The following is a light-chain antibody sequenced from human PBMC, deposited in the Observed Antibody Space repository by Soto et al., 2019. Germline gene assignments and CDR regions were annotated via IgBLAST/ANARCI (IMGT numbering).Light chain of an antibody. CDR2: DAS. Sequence: EIVLTQSPGTLSLSPGERATLSCRASQSVSSSYLAWYQQKPGQAPRLLIYDASNRATGIPPRFSGSGSGTDFTLTISSLEPEDFAVYYCQQRSDWPPFTFGGGTKVDIK. CDR1: QSVSSSY. V-gene: IGKV3D-20*02. CDR3: QQRSDWPPFT. J-gene: IGKJ4*01.